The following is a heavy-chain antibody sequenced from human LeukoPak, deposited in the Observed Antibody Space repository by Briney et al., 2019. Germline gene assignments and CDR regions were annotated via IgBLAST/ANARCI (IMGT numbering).Heavy chain of an antibody. D-gene: IGHD3-22*01. Sequence: SETLSLTCSVSGGSVSSGSYYWSWIRQPPGKGLEWIGEINHSGSTNYNPSLKSRVTISVDTSKNQFSLKLSSVTAADTAVYYCARGSTPLYSWSSGYYYRNWFDPWGQGTLVTVSS. V-gene: IGHV4-61*01. CDR1: GGSVSSGSYY. CDR2: INHSGST. J-gene: IGHJ5*02. CDR3: ARGSTPLYSWSSGYYYRNWFDP.